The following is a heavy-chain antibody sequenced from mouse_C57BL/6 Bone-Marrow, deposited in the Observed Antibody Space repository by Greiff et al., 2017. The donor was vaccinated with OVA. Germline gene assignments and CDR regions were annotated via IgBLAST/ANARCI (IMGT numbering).Heavy chain of an antibody. Sequence: VQLQQSGAELMKPGASVKLSCKAPGYTFTGYWIAWVKQRPGHGLEWIGAILPGSGSTNYNEKFKGKATFTADTSSNAPYMQLSSLTTEDSAIYYCARGDGSTFFDYWGQGTTLTVSS. J-gene: IGHJ2*01. CDR2: ILPGSGST. CDR3: ARGDGSTFFDY. CDR1: GYTFTGYW. V-gene: IGHV1-9*01. D-gene: IGHD1-1*01.